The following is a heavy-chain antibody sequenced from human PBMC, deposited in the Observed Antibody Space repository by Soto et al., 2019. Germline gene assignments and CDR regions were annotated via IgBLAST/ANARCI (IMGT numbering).Heavy chain of an antibody. J-gene: IGHJ3*02. CDR3: ARVLGYSSSSLGAFDI. V-gene: IGHV1-69*13. D-gene: IGHD6-6*01. Sequence: SVKVSCKASGGTFSSYAISWVRQAPGQGLEWMGGIIPIFGTANYAQKFQGRVTITADESTSTAYMELSSLRSEDTAVYYCARVLGYSSSSLGAFDIWGQGTMVTVSS. CDR2: IIPIFGTA. CDR1: GGTFSSYA.